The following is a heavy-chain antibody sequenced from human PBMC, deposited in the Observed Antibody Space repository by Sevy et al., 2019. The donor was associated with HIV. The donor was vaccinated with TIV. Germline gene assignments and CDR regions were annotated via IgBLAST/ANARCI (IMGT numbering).Heavy chain of an antibody. CDR2: VFYSRST. J-gene: IGHJ5*02. V-gene: IGHV4-39*02. CDR3: ARGGPTGEWFDP. Sequence: SETLSLTCSVSGGSFSSSPYYWAWIRQPPGQGLEWIGSVFYSRSTYYAPSLKSRVTISVDTSKTHFSLKLRSVTAADTAVYYCARGGPTGEWFDPWGQGTLVTVSS. CDR1: GGSFSSSPYY. D-gene: IGHD1-26*01.